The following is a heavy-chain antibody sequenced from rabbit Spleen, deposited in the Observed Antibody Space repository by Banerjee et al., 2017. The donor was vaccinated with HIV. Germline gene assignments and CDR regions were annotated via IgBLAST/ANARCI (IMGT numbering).Heavy chain of an antibody. J-gene: IGHJ6*01. CDR3: ARTKTSGGGTWSYGMDL. CDR2: IDPVFGSA. Sequence: QLEETGGGLVQPGGSLTLSCKASGFAFSSYYMSWVRQAPGKGLEWIGYIDPVFGSAYYASWVNGRFSISRENTQNTVSLQLNSLTAADTATYFCARTKTSGGGTWSYGMDLWGPGTLVTVS. V-gene: IGHV1S7*01. CDR1: GFAFSSYY. D-gene: IGHD1-1*01.